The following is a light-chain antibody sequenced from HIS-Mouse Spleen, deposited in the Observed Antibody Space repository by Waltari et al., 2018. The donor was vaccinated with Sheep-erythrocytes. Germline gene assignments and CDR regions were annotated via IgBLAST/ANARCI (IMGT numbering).Light chain of an antibody. CDR1: SSNIGSNY. CDR3: AAWDDSGIWV. V-gene: IGLV1-47*01. J-gene: IGLJ3*02. CDR2: RNT. Sequence: QSVLTQPPSASGTPGQRVTISCSGSSSNIGSNYVYWYQQLPGTAPKLLIYRNTQRPSGVPARFSGSKSGTSASLAISGLRSEDEADYYCAAWDDSGIWVFGGGTKLTVL.